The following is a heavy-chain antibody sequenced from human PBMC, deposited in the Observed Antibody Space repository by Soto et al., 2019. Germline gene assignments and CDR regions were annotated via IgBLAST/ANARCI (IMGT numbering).Heavy chain of an antibody. V-gene: IGHV3-33*08. CDR3: ARSDCTGAYCYSWPFNYGVDV. Sequence: GGSLRLSCTTSGFTFNTYGIHWVRQAPGKGLEWVAIIWYDGSNKYYADSVKGRFTISRDNSKNTLYLQMNSLRAEDTALYYCARSDCTGAYCYSWPFNYGVDVWGQGTTVTVSS. D-gene: IGHD2-15*01. CDR1: GFTFNTYG. J-gene: IGHJ6*02. CDR2: IWYDGSNK.